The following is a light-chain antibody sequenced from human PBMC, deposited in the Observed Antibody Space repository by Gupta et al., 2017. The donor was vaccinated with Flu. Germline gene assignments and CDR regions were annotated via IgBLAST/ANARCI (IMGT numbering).Light chain of an antibody. Sequence: SYVLTQPPSVSVAPGQTARITWGGNNSGSKRLYWYQQKQAPTHVLFGDDDSDRPSAIPERFSGSNAGTTATLTNGRAEAGDEAYYDWQVWDSSNEHWVFGTGTKLTVL. CDR3: QVWDSSNEHWV. CDR2: DDS. CDR1: NSGSKR. V-gene: IGLV3-21*02. J-gene: IGLJ1*01.